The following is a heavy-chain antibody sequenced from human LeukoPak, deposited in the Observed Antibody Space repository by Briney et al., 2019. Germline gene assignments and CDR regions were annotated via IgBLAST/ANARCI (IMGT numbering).Heavy chain of an antibody. V-gene: IGHV4-34*01. CDR2: INHSGST. D-gene: IGHD2/OR15-2a*01. CDR3: ARRRGQFRNKKYNWFDP. Sequence: SETLSLTCTVYGGSFSDYYWSWIRQPPGKGLEWIGEINHSGSTNSNPSLKSRVTISVDTSKNQFSLKLSSVTAADTAVYYCARRRGQFRNKKYNWFDPWGQGTLVTVSS. J-gene: IGHJ5*02. CDR1: GGSFSDYY.